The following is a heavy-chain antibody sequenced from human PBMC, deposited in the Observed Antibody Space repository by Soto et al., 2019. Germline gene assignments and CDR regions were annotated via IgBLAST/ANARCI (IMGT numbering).Heavy chain of an antibody. CDR1: GGSISSSSYY. J-gene: IGHJ5*02. CDR3: ARGITMIVVVITNLFDP. D-gene: IGHD3-22*01. Sequence: SETLSLTCTVSGGSISSSSYYWGWIRRPPGKGLEWIGSIYYSGSTYYNPSLKSRVTISVDTSKNQFSLKLSSVTAADTAVYYCARGITMIVVVITNLFDPWGQGTLVTGSS. V-gene: IGHV4-39*01. CDR2: IYYSGST.